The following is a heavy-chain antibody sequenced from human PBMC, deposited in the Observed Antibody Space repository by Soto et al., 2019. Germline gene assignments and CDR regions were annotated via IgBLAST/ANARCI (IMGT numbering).Heavy chain of an antibody. CDR2: IYYSGST. Sequence: ETLSLTCTVSGGSISSSSYYWGWIRQPPGKGLEWIGSIYYSGSTYYNPSLKSRVTISVDTSKNQFSLKLSSVTAADTAVYYCARHYDFWSGYFTYYYYYYGMDVWGQGTTVTVSS. CDR3: ARHYDFWSGYFTYYYYYYGMDV. D-gene: IGHD3-3*01. CDR1: GGSISSSSYY. J-gene: IGHJ6*02. V-gene: IGHV4-39*01.